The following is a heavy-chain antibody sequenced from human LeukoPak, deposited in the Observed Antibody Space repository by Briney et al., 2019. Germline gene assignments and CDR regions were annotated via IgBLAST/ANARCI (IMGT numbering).Heavy chain of an antibody. J-gene: IGHJ2*01. CDR1: GGSISSYY. V-gene: IGHV4-59*01. CDR3: ARSLSIFGVVPYWYFDL. CDR2: IYYSGST. D-gene: IGHD3-3*01. Sequence: PSETLPLTCTVSGGSISSYYGSWIRQPPGKGLEWIGYIYYSGSTNYNPSLKSRVTISVDTSKNQFSLKLSSVTAADTAVYYCARSLSIFGVVPYWYFDLWGRGTLVTVSS.